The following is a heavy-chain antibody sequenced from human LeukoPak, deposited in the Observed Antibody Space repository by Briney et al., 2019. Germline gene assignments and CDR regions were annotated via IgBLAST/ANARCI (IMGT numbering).Heavy chain of an antibody. CDR3: ARDRGVTGNWYFDL. J-gene: IGHJ2*01. CDR1: GGSISSYY. V-gene: IGHV4-59*01. CDR2: IYYSGST. D-gene: IGHD2-21*02. Sequence: SGTLSLTCAVSGGSISSYYWSWIRQPPGKGLEWIGYIYYSGSTNYNPSLKSRVTISVDTSKNQFSLKLSSVTAADTAVYYCARDRGVTGNWYFDLWGRGTLVTVSS.